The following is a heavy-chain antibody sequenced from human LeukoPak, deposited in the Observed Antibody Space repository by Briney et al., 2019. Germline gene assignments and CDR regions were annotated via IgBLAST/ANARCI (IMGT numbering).Heavy chain of an antibody. CDR1: GGSISSSSFY. CDR3: ARYSILNWFDP. CDR2: IYYSGST. J-gene: IGHJ5*02. D-gene: IGHD2-15*01. Sequence: PSETLSLTCSVSGGSISSSSFYWGWIRQPPGKGLEWIGYIYYSGSTNYNPSLKNRVTISVDTSKSQFSLNLSSVTAADTAVYYCARYSILNWFDPWGQGTLVTVFS. V-gene: IGHV4-61*05.